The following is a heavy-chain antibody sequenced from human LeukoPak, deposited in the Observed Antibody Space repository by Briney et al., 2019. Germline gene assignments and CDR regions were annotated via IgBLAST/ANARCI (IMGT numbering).Heavy chain of an antibody. Sequence: GGSLRPSCAASGFTFSSYSMNWVRQAPGKGLEWVSYISSSSSTIYYADSVKGRFTISRDNAKNSLYLQMNSLRAEDTAVYYCARDPYDSATEYFQHWGQGTLVTVSS. V-gene: IGHV3-48*04. J-gene: IGHJ1*01. CDR2: ISSSSSTI. CDR1: GFTFSSYS. CDR3: ARDPYDSATEYFQH. D-gene: IGHD3-16*01.